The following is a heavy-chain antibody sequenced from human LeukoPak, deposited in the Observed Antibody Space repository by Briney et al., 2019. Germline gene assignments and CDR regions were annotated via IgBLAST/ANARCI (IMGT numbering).Heavy chain of an antibody. J-gene: IGHJ4*02. D-gene: IGHD3-22*01. V-gene: IGHV4-59*01. CDR2: IYYSGST. CDR3: ARGDYYDSSGYSFSNC. Sequence: SETLSLTCTVSGGSISNYYWSWIRQPPGKGLEWIGYIYYSGSTNYNPSLKSRVTISVDTSKNQFSLKLSSVTAADTAVYYCARGDYYDSSGYSFSNCWGQGTLVTVSS. CDR1: GGSISNYY.